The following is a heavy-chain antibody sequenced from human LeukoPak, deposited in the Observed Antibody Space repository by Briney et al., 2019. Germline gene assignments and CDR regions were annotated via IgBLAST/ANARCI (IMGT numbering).Heavy chain of an antibody. CDR3: ARHSGISMALLFFDY. CDR1: GFTFSSYS. CDR2: ISGSSSYI. V-gene: IGHV3-21*01. J-gene: IGHJ4*02. D-gene: IGHD1-14*01. Sequence: GGSLRLSCAASGFTFSSYSVNWVRQAPGKGLEWVSSISGSSSYIDYADSVKGRFTISRDNAKNSLYLQMSSLRAEDTAVYYCARHSGISMALLFFDYWGQGTLVTVSS.